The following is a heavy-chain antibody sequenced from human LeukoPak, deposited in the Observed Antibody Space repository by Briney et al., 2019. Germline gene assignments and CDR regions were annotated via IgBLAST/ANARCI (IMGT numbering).Heavy chain of an antibody. J-gene: IGHJ5*02. V-gene: IGHV4-61*02. CDR1: GGSISSGSYY. CDR3: ARHRYTGYSSSWYFMVGWFDP. CDR2: IYTSGST. Sequence: SETLSLTCTVSGGSISSGSYYWSWIRQPAGKGLEWIGRIYTSGSTNYNPSLKSRVTISVDTSKNQFSLKLSSVTAADTAVYYCARHRYTGYSSSWYFMVGWFDPWGQGTLVTVSS. D-gene: IGHD6-13*01.